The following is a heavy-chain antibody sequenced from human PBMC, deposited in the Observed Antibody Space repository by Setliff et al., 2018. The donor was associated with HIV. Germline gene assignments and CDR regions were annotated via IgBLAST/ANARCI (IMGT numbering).Heavy chain of an antibody. D-gene: IGHD3-10*01. J-gene: IGHJ4*02. V-gene: IGHV1-18*01. CDR1: GYTYSSYG. CDR2: ISAYNGKT. Sequence: ASVMVSCKASGYTYSSYGITWMRQAPGQGLEWVGWISAYNGKTKYAQKFQGRVTMTTDTSTSTAYMDLRSLRSDDTAVYYCARDEYHYGSGSLDYWGQGTLVTVSS. CDR3: ARDEYHYGSGSLDY.